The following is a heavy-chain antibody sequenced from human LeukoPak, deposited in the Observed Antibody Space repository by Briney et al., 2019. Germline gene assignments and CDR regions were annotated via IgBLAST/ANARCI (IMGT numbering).Heavy chain of an antibody. V-gene: IGHV4-4*02. Sequence: PSGTLSLTCAVSGGSISSSNWWSWVRQPPGKGLEWIGEIYHSGSTNYNPSLKSRVTISVDKSKNQFSLKLSSVTAADTAVYYCASAWVRLELLYGDAFDIWGQGTMVTASS. CDR1: GGSISSSNW. CDR3: ASAWVRLELLYGDAFDI. D-gene: IGHD1-7*01. CDR2: IYHSGST. J-gene: IGHJ3*02.